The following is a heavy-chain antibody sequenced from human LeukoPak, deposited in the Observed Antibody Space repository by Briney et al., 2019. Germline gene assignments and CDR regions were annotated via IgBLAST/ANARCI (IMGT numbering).Heavy chain of an antibody. D-gene: IGHD3-9*01. CDR2: IRYDGSNK. Sequence: GGSLRLSCAASGFTFSSYGMHWVRQAPGKGLEWVAFIRYDGSNKYYADSVKGRFTISRDNSKNTLYLQMNSLRAEDTAVYYCARGFDWLEVYFDYWGQGTLVTVSS. J-gene: IGHJ4*02. CDR3: ARGFDWLEVYFDY. V-gene: IGHV3-30*02. CDR1: GFTFSSYG.